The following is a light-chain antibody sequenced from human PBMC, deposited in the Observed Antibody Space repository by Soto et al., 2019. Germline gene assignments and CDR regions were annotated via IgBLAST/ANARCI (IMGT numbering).Light chain of an antibody. CDR3: QQYFSTPPT. CDR1: QSVLYTPDNKNY. CDR2: WAS. V-gene: IGKV4-1*01. J-gene: IGKJ4*01. Sequence: DVVMTQSPDSLAVSLGERATFNCKSSQSVLYTPDNKNYLAWYQKKPGQPPKLLVYWASTRESGVPDRFRGSGSGTDFTLTISSLQAEDVAVYHCQQYFSTPPTFGGGTKVEIK.